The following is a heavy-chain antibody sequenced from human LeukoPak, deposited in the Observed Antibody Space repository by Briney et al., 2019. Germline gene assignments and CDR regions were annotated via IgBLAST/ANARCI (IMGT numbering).Heavy chain of an antibody. J-gene: IGHJ6*03. CDR1: GYTFTSYY. CDR2: ISAYNGNT. V-gene: IGHV1-18*04. CDR3: ARDAEAGYSSSWLNYYYYYYMDV. D-gene: IGHD6-13*01. Sequence: ASVKVSCKASGYTFTSYYMHWVRQAPGQGLEWMGWISAYNGNTNYAQKLQGRVTMTTDTSTSTAYMELRSLRSDDTAVYYCARDAEAGYSSSWLNYYYYYYMDVWGKGTTVTVSS.